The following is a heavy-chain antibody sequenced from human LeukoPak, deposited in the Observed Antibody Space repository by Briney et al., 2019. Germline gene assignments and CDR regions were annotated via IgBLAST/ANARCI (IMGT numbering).Heavy chain of an antibody. CDR1: GFTFNTYA. CDR3: AKGGYSSSWLPIYYFDY. D-gene: IGHD6-13*01. V-gene: IGHV3-23*01. Sequence: GGSLRLSCAVSGFTFNTYAMSWVRQAPGKGLEWVSAISGSGGRAYYADSVKGRFTISRDNSKNTLYLQMNSLRAEDTAVYYCAKGGYSSSWLPIYYFDYWGQGTLVTVSS. CDR2: ISGSGGRA. J-gene: IGHJ4*02.